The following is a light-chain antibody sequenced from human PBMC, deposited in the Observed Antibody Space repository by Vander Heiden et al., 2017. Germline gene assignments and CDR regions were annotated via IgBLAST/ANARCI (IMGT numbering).Light chain of an antibody. V-gene: IGKV2-28*01. J-gene: IGKJ5*01. Sequence: DIVMTQSPLSLPVTPGEPASISCRSSQSRLHRGGYTYLDWYLQKPGQSPQLLIYLGSNRASGVPDRFSGSGSGTDFTLKISRVEAEDVGVYYCRQGLQTPTTFGQGTRLEVK. CDR3: RQGLQTPTT. CDR1: QSRLHRGGYTY. CDR2: LGS.